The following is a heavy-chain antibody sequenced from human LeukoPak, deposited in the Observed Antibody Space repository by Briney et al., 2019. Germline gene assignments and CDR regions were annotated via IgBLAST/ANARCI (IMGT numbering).Heavy chain of an antibody. J-gene: IGHJ4*02. Sequence: ASVKVSCKASGYTFTGYYMHWVRQAPGQGLEWMGWINPNSGGTNYAQKFQGRVTMTRDTSISTAYMELSRLRSDDTAVYYCAREAPDSSYYDFWSGHPGGYFDYWGQGALVTASS. D-gene: IGHD3-3*01. CDR1: GYTFTGYY. CDR3: AREAPDSSYYDFWSGHPGGYFDY. V-gene: IGHV1-2*02. CDR2: INPNSGGT.